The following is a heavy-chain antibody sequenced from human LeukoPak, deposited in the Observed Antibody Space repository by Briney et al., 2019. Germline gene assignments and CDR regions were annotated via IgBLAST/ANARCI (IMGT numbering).Heavy chain of an antibody. Sequence: ASVKVSCKVSGYTLTELSMHWVRQAPGKGLEWMGGFDPEDGETIYAQKFQGRVTMTEDTSTDTAYMELSSLRSEDTAVYYCARDVYDSGAYAFDIWGQGTMVTVSS. V-gene: IGHV1-24*01. D-gene: IGHD3-22*01. CDR3: ARDVYDSGAYAFDI. CDR2: FDPEDGET. CDR1: GYTLTELS. J-gene: IGHJ3*02.